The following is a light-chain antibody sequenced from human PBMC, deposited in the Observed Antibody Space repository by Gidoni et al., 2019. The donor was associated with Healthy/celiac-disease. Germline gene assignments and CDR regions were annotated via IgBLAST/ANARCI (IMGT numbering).Light chain of an antibody. CDR3: QQRSNWPLMYT. V-gene: IGKV3-11*01. Sequence: EIVLTQSPATLSLSPGEKATLSCRASQRVSSYVAWYQQKPGQATRIRIYDASNRATGIPARFSGSGSVTYFTLTSSSLESEDFAVYYCQQRSNWPLMYTFXXXTKLEIK. J-gene: IGKJ2*01. CDR1: QRVSSY. CDR2: DAS.